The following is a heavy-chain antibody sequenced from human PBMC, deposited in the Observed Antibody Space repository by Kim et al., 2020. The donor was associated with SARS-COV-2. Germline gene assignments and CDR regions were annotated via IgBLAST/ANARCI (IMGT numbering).Heavy chain of an antibody. CDR1: GYTFTGYY. V-gene: IGHV1-2*04. J-gene: IGHJ4*02. CDR3: ARDGSDGYYYGSGSYYDPLFDC. CDR2: INPNSGGT. D-gene: IGHD3-10*01. Sequence: ASVKVSCKASGYTFTGYYMHWVRQAPGQGLEWMGWINPNSGGTNYAQKFQGWVTMTRDTSISTAYMELSRLRSDDTAVYYCARDGSDGYYYGSGSYYDPLFDCWGQGTLVTVSS.